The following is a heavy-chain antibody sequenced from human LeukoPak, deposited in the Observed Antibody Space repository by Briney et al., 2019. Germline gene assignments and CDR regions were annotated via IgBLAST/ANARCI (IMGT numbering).Heavy chain of an antibody. Sequence: PSETLSLACTVSGGSISSYYWSWIRQPPGKGLEWIGYIYYSGSTNYNPSLKSGVTISVDTSKNQFSLKLSSVTAEDTAVYYCARTPTTVSRLPGPNYYYYYYMDVWGKGTTVTVSS. CDR3: ARTPTTVSRLPGPNYYYYYYMDV. CDR1: GGSISSYY. J-gene: IGHJ6*03. D-gene: IGHD4-17*01. CDR2: IYYSGST. V-gene: IGHV4-59*01.